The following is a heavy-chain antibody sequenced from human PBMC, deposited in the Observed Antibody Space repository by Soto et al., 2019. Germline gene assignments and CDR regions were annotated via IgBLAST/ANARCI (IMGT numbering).Heavy chain of an antibody. CDR1: GGTFSSYA. Sequence: RASGKVSCKASGGTFSSYAISWVRQAPGQGLEWMGWISAYNGNTNYAQKLQGRVTMTTDTSTSTAYMELRSLRSDDTAVYYCASGWSGYQYDAFDTWGQGTMVTVSS. J-gene: IGHJ3*02. CDR2: ISAYNGNT. CDR3: ASGWSGYQYDAFDT. D-gene: IGHD3-3*01. V-gene: IGHV1-18*01.